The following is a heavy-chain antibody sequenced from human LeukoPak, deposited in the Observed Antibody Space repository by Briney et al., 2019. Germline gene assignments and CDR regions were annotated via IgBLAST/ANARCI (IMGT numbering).Heavy chain of an antibody. Sequence: GGSLRLSCVASGFTVSSNYMNWVRQAPGKGLEWVSVIYSGGSTFYADSVKGRFTISRDNSKNTLYLQMNSLRAEDTAVYYCAKDGGLWVSAHWGDSWGRGTLVTVSS. CDR3: AKDGGLWVSAHWGDS. V-gene: IGHV3-53*01. D-gene: IGHD7-27*01. CDR1: GFTVSSNY. J-gene: IGHJ4*02. CDR2: IYSGGST.